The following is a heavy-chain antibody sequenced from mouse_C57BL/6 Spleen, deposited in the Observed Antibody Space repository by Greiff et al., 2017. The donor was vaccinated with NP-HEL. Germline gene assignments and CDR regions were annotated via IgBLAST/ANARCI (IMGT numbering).Heavy chain of an antibody. CDR2: IYPGSGST. CDR1: GYTFTSYW. V-gene: IGHV1-55*01. D-gene: IGHD2-1*01. CDR3: ARGGGNYYYAMDY. Sequence: QVQLQQPGAELVKPGASVKMSCKASGYTFTSYWITWVKQRPGQGLEWIGDIYPGSGSTNYNEKFKSKATLTVDTSSSTAYMQLSSLTSEDSAVYYCARGGGNYYYAMDYWGQGTSVTVSS. J-gene: IGHJ4*01.